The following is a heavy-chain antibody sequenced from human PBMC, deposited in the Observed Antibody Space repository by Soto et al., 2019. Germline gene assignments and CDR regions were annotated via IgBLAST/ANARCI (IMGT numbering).Heavy chain of an antibody. Sequence: SETLSLTCTVSGGSISSSNYYWGWIRQPPGKGLEWIGSINHSGSSIYNPSLKNRVTISTMSNNKFSLELSSVTAADTAVYYCTRGLFSGSYYSGGWYYFDSWGQGTMVTVSS. D-gene: IGHD1-26*01. V-gene: IGHV4-39*07. CDR2: INHSGSS. J-gene: IGHJ4*02. CDR1: GGSISSSNYY. CDR3: TRGLFSGSYYSGGWYYFDS.